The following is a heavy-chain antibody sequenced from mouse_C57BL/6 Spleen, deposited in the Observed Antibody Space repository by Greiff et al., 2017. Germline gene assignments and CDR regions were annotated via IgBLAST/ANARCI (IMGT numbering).Heavy chain of an antibody. CDR2: IHPNSGST. J-gene: IGHJ2*01. V-gene: IGHV1-64*01. Sequence: QVQLQQPGAELVKPGASVKLSCKASGYTFTSYWMHWVKQRPGQGLEWIGMIHPNSGSTNYNEKFKSKATLTVDKSSSTAYLQLSSLTSEDSAVYYCARSYSNYFDYWGQGTTLTVSS. CDR3: ARSYSNYFDY. CDR1: GYTFTSYW. D-gene: IGHD2-5*01.